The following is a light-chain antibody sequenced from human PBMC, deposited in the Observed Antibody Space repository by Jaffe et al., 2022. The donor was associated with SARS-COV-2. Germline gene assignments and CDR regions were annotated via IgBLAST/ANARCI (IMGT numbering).Light chain of an antibody. V-gene: IGLV3-25*03. CDR3: HSAGTTGAA. CDR2: QDT. Sequence: SSELTQPPSVSVSPGQTATISCSGDALTNEYTYWYQQKPGQAPVLVIYQDTQRPSGIPGRFAGSSSGTTVTLTISAVQADDEATYYCHSAGTTGAAFGGGTHLTV. CDR1: ALTNEY. J-gene: IGLJ2*01.